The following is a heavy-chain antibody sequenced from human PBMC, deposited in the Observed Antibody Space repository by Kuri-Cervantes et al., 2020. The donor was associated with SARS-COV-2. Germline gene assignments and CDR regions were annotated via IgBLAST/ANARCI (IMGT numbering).Heavy chain of an antibody. D-gene: IGHD3-10*01. CDR3: AGSSIAPNYYYYGMDV. V-gene: IGHV1-18*04. CDR2: ISAYNGNT. CDR1: GYTFTGHY. Sequence: ASVKVSCKASGYTFTGHYIHWVRQAPGQGLEWMGWISAYNGNTNYAQKLQGRVTMTTDTSTSTAYKELRSLRSDDTAVYYCAGSSIAPNYYYYGMDVWGQGTTVTVSS. J-gene: IGHJ6*02.